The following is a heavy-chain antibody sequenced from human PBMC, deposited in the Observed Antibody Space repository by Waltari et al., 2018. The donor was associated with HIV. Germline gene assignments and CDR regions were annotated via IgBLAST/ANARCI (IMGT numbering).Heavy chain of an antibody. CDR2: FDPEQGKT. J-gene: IGHJ5*02. Sequence: QVPLVQSGAEVTKPGASVKVSCKVSGYTLSALSMHWVRQAPGKGLEWMGGFDPEQGKTIYAQNFQGRVTMTEDAATDTAYMELSSLRSEDTAVYYCTTEGLYCSGGTCYSRFDPWGQGTLVTVSS. V-gene: IGHV1-24*01. D-gene: IGHD2-15*01. CDR3: TTEGLYCSGGTCYSRFDP. CDR1: GYTLSALS.